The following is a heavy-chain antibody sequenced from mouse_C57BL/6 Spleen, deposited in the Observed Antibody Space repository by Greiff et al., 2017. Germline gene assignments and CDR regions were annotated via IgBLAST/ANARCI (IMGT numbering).Heavy chain of an antibody. V-gene: IGHV1-80*01. CDR3: ARGGLLGGAMDY. Sequence: QVQLQQSGAELVKPGASVKISCKASGYAFSSYWMNWVKQRPGKGLEWIGQIYPGDGDTNYNGKFKGKATLTADKSSSTAYMQLSSLTSEDSAVYCCARGGLLGGAMDYWGQGTSVTVSS. J-gene: IGHJ4*01. CDR1: GYAFSSYW. D-gene: IGHD2-3*01. CDR2: IYPGDGDT.